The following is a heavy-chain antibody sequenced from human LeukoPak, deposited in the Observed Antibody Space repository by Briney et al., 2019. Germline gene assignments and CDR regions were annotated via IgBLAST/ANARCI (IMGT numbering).Heavy chain of an antibody. D-gene: IGHD3-10*01. J-gene: IGHJ3*02. CDR3: ARDSPASGRDAFDI. Sequence: GESLKISCKGSGYNFDTYWIAWVRQAPGKGLEWVANIKQDGSEKYYVDSVKGRFTISRDNAKNSLYLQMNSLRAEDTAVYYCARDSPASGRDAFDIWGQGTKVTVSS. V-gene: IGHV3-7*01. CDR1: GYNFDTYW. CDR2: IKQDGSEK.